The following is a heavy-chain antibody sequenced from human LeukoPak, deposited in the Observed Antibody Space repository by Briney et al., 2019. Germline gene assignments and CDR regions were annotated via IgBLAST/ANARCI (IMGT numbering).Heavy chain of an antibody. Sequence: GESLKISCKGSGYSFTSYWIGWVRQMPGKGLECMGIIYPGDSDTRYSPSFQGQVTISADKSISTAYLQWSSLKASDTAMYYCARQRAGYNSGSYYYNYMDVWGKGTTVTISS. V-gene: IGHV5-51*01. D-gene: IGHD6-19*01. CDR3: ARQRAGYNSGSYYYNYMDV. J-gene: IGHJ6*03. CDR2: IYPGDSDT. CDR1: GYSFTSYW.